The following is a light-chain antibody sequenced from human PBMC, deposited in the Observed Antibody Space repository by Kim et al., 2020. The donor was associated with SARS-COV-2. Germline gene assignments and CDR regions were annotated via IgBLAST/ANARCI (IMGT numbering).Light chain of an antibody. J-gene: IGLJ2*01. V-gene: IGLV1-44*01. CDR1: SANIGSNP. CDR2: TNN. Sequence: ELTQPPSASGTPGQRVTISCSGSSANIGSNPVNWYQQFPGTAPKLLIYTNNQWPSGVPDRFSGSKSGTSASLAISGLQSEDEADYYCAAWDDSLNGVIFGGGTQLTVL. CDR3: AAWDDSLNGVI.